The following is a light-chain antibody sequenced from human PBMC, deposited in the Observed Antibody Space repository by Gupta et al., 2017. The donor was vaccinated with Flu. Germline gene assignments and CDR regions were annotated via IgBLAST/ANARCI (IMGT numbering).Light chain of an antibody. V-gene: IGLV3-19*01. J-gene: IGLJ2*01. Sequence: SSGLTQDPALSVALGQTVRNTSQRVSLRIPNASWYTQNPDHSPGLVIYAKNIRPAWIPDRISGSSSGNTAALTITGAQAEDEADYYCNSRDSSYNHQAVFGGGTKLTVL. CDR2: AKN. CDR3: NSRDSSYNHQAV. CDR1: SLRIPN.